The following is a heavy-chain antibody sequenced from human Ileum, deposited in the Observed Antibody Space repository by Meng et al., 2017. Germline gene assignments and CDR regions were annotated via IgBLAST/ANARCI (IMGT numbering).Heavy chain of an antibody. CDR2: IRRKTDATTA. CDR3: TAEDPQYYFDY. Sequence: EVQLVESGGGWVKPGGCLRLSWAASGFTFSNAWLSWVRQAPGKGLEWIARIRRKTDATTADYVAPVKGRFTISRDDSENTLFLQMNSLKTEDTAVYYCTAEDPQYYFDYWGQGTLVTVSS. V-gene: IGHV3-15*01. J-gene: IGHJ4*02. CDR1: GFTFSNAW.